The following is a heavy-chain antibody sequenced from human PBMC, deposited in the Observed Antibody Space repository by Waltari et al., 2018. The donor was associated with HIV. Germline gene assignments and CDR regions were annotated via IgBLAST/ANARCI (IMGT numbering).Heavy chain of an antibody. CDR1: GFTSRCYA. Sequence: QVQLVAPGGAVVQPGMSLRHSCSGSGFTSRCYAMDWVRQAPGKGLEWLAGRSDDGSNTDDADAEKGRSPISRDNSKNTLYLQMNSLRSEDTAIYDCARGDITLTSSSLEQWGQGSLVTVSS. V-gene: IGHV3-30*04. CDR3: ARGDITLTSSSLEQ. CDR2: RSDDGSNT. J-gene: IGHJ4*02. D-gene: IGHD3-16*01.